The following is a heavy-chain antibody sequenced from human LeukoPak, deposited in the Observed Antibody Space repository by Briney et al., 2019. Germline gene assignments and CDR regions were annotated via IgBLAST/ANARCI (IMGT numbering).Heavy chain of an antibody. CDR1: GYTFTSYY. CDR3: ARNSGSGFDY. J-gene: IGHJ4*02. V-gene: IGHV1-46*01. CDR2: IDPSGGST. D-gene: IGHD2-15*01. Sequence: ASVKVSCNASGYTFTSYYIVWVRQAPGQGLEWMGRIDPSGGSTSYAQKFQGRVTMTRGTSTSTVYMELSSLISEDTAVYYCARNSGSGFDYWGQGTLVTVSS.